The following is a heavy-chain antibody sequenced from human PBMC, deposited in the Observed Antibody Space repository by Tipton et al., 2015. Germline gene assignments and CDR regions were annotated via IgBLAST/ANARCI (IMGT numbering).Heavy chain of an antibody. Sequence: TLSLTCTVSGGSVSSGSYYWNWIRQPPGKGLEWIGYIYYTGRTNYNPSLKSRVTMPIDMSKNQFSLRLNFVTAADTAVYFCAKTHGAYDWYLDHWGQGTLVTVSS. CDR3: AKTHGAYDWYLDH. V-gene: IGHV4-61*01. CDR1: GGSVSSGSYY. D-gene: IGHD5-12*01. CDR2: IYYTGRT. J-gene: IGHJ4*02.